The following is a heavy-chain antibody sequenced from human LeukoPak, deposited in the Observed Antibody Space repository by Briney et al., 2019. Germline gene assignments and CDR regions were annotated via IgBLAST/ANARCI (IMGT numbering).Heavy chain of an antibody. J-gene: IGHJ3*02. V-gene: IGHV1-2*02. CDR2: INPHSGGT. CDR1: GYTFTDYY. Sequence: ASVKVSCKTSGYTFTDYYMHWVRQAPGRGLEWMGWINPHSGGTYYAQKFQGRVTMTRDSSTSTAYMELSNLRSDDTAVYYCARDGPSMVRAVIPFDIWGQGTMVTVSS. D-gene: IGHD3-10*01. CDR3: ARDGPSMVRAVIPFDI.